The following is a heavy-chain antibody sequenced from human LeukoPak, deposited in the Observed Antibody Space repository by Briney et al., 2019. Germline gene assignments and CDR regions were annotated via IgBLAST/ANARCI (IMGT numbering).Heavy chain of an antibody. D-gene: IGHD3-22*01. CDR2: IYHSGST. CDR1: GYSISSGYY. Sequence: SETLSLTCTVSGYSISSGYYWGWIRQPPGKGLEWIGSIYHSGSTYYNPSLKSRVTISVDTSKNQFSLKLSSVTAADTAVYYCARGFDYYDSSGYSLDYWGQGTLVTVSS. V-gene: IGHV4-38-2*02. CDR3: ARGFDYYDSSGYSLDY. J-gene: IGHJ4*02.